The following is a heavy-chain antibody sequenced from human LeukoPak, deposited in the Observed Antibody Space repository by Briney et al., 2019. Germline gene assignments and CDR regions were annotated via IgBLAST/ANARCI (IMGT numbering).Heavy chain of an antibody. Sequence: GESLKISRKGSGYSFTSYWIAWVRQMPGQGLEWMGIIYPGDFYTTYSPSFQGQVTISADKSISTAYLQWRSLKASDTAMYYCARRSGSDALDIWGQGTMVTVSS. J-gene: IGHJ3*02. V-gene: IGHV5-51*01. CDR1: GYSFTSYW. CDR2: IYPGDFYT. D-gene: IGHD3-10*01. CDR3: ARRSGSDALDI.